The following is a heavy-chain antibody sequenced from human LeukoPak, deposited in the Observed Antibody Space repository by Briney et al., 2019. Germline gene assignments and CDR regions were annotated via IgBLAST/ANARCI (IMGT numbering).Heavy chain of an antibody. CDR1: GFTFSSYW. CDR3: ARDVLYFDILTGYGT. J-gene: IGHJ5*02. V-gene: IGHV3-7*01. Sequence: PGGSLRLSCAASGFTFSSYWMSWVRQAPGKGLEWVANIKQDGSEKYYVASVKGRFTISRDNAKNSLYLQMNSLRAEDTAVYYCARDVLYFDILTGYGTWGQGTLVTVSS. D-gene: IGHD3-9*01. CDR2: IKQDGSEK.